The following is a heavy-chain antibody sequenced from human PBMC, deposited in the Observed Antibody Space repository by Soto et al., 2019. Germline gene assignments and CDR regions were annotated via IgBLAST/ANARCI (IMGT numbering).Heavy chain of an antibody. D-gene: IGHD6-19*01. V-gene: IGHV3-30*06. J-gene: IGHJ4*02. Sequence: GLSLRLPFSLGGFNQKHYYMHWFRQAPGQGLAWPAAITSDGGNEVYGDSAKGRFTISRDNSKNTVDLQMNSLRVEDTGIYYCATVGLGVSSGWSGFDYWGQGTLVTVSS. CDR2: ITSDGGNE. CDR3: ATVGLGVSSGWSGFDY. CDR1: GFNQKHYY.